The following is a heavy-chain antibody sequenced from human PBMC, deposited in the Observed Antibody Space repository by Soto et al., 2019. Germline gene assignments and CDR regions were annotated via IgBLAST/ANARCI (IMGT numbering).Heavy chain of an antibody. Sequence: GESLKISCKGSGYSFTSYWIGWVRQMPGKGLEWMGIIYPGDSDTRYSPSFQGQVTISADKSISTAYLQWSSLRAEDTAVYYCAREGFRRVMSYHGMDVWGQGTTVTLSS. V-gene: IGHV5-51*01. D-gene: IGHD3-16*01. CDR3: AREGFRRVMSYHGMDV. CDR1: GYSFTSYW. CDR2: IYPGDSDT. J-gene: IGHJ6*02.